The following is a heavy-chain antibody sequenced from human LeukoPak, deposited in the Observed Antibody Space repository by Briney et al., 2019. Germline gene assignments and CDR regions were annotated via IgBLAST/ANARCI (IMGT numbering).Heavy chain of an antibody. CDR3: ARGSFSGYCSSTSCYGVNWFDP. Sequence: ASVKVSCKASGYTFTSYAMNWVRQAPGQGLEWMGWINTNTGNPTYAQGFTGRFVFSLDTSVSTAYLQISSLKAEDTAVYYCARGSFSGYCSSTSCYGVNWFDPWGQGTLVTVSS. CDR1: GYTFTSYA. D-gene: IGHD2-2*01. J-gene: IGHJ5*02. CDR2: INTNTGNP. V-gene: IGHV7-4-1*02.